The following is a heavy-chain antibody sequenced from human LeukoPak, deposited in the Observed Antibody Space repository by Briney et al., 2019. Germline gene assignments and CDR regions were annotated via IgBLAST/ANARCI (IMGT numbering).Heavy chain of an antibody. Sequence: TGKSLRLSCAASGFNFRNYGMHWVRQAPGKGLEWVAVIWYDGSNKYYVDSVEGRFTISRDNSKNTLYLQMDSLRAEDTALYYCAKGSGINHYHWIDPWGQGTLVTVSS. CDR2: IWYDGSNK. J-gene: IGHJ5*02. V-gene: IGHV3-33*06. D-gene: IGHD1-14*01. CDR1: GFNFRNYG. CDR3: AKGSGINHYHWIDP.